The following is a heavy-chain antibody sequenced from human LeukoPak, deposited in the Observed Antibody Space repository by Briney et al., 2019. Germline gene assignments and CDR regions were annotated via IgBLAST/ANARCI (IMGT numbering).Heavy chain of an antibody. Sequence: PSETLSLTCTVSGGSISSGSSYWSWIRQPAGKGLEWIGRIYSSGYTNYNPSLKSRVTISVDTSKNQFSLKLSSVTAADTAVYYCARVWGGPSYFDYWGQGTLVTVSS. CDR1: GGSISSGSSY. D-gene: IGHD3-16*01. J-gene: IGHJ4*02. CDR2: IYSSGYT. CDR3: ARVWGGPSYFDY. V-gene: IGHV4-61*02.